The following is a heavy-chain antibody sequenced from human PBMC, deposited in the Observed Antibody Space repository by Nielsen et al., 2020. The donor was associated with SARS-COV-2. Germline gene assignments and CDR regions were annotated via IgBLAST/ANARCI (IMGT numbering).Heavy chain of an antibody. CDR3: ARGRHYYDSSGYYFDY. D-gene: IGHD3-22*01. Sequence: SETLSLTCNVSGGSISPFYWSWIRQPPGRGLEWIGYIYYSGSTNYNPSLKSRVTISVDTSKNQFSLKLSSVTAADTAVYYCARGRHYYDSSGYYFDYWGQGTLVTVSS. V-gene: IGHV4-59*01. J-gene: IGHJ4*02. CDR2: IYYSGST. CDR1: GGSISPFY.